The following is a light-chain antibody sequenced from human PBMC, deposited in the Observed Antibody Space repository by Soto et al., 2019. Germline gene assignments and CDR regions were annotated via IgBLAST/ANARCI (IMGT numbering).Light chain of an antibody. J-gene: IGLJ1*01. CDR1: SSDVGSYNL. CDR2: EGS. CDR3: CSYAGSSTWD. Sequence: QSALTQPASVSGSPGQSITISCTGTSSDVGSYNLVSWYQQHPGKAPKLMIYEGSKRPSGVSNRFSGSKSGNTASLTISGLQAEDEADYDCCSYAGSSTWDFGTGTKLTVL. V-gene: IGLV2-23*01.